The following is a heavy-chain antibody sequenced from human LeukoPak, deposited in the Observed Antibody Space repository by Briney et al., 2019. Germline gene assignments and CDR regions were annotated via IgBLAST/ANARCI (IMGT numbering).Heavy chain of an antibody. CDR2: IYYSGST. V-gene: IGHV4-59*01. CDR1: GGSISSYY. D-gene: IGHD3-3*01. J-gene: IGHJ5*02. CDR3: ARGVMYDFWSGYYAAWFDP. Sequence: PSETLSLTCTVSGGSISSYYWSWLRQPPGKGLEWIGYIYYSGSTNYNPSLKSRVTISVDTSKNQFSLKLSSVTAADTAVYYCARGVMYDFWSGYYAAWFDPWDQGTLVTVSS.